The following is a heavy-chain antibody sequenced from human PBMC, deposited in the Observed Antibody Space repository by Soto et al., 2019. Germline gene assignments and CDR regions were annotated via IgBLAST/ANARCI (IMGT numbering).Heavy chain of an antibody. J-gene: IGHJ4*02. CDR1: GYTFTSYA. CDR2: INAGNGNT. D-gene: IGHD4-17*01. Sequence: ASVKVSCKASGYTFTSYAMHWVRQAPGQRLEWMGWINAGNGNTKYSQKFQGRVTITRDTSASTAYMELSSLRSEDTAVYYCAREGLRRRVIDYWGQGTLVTVSS. V-gene: IGHV1-3*01. CDR3: AREGLRRRVIDY.